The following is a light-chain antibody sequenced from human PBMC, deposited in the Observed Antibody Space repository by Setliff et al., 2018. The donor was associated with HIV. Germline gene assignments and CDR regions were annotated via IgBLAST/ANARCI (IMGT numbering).Light chain of an antibody. CDR1: TGAVTSDYY. CDR3: LLQYDSARF. CDR2: NIN. Sequence: QAVLTQGPSLTVSPGGTVTLTCASSTGAVTSDYYPYWFQQKAGQAPRALIYNINNKHSWTPARFSGSLLGGKAALTLSGVQPEDEADYYCLLQYDSARFFGGGTKVTVL. V-gene: IGLV7-43*01. J-gene: IGLJ2*01.